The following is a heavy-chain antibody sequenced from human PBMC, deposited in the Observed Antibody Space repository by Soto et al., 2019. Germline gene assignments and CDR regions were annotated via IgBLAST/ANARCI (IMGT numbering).Heavy chain of an antibody. V-gene: IGHV4-39*01. Sequence: QLQLQESGPGLVKPSETLSLTCTVSGGSISSSSYYWGWIRQPPGKGLEWIGSIYYSGSTYYNPSLKSRVTISVDTSKNQFSLKLSSVTAADTAVYYCARGDWLYIAFDYWGQGTLVTVSS. D-gene: IGHD3-22*01. J-gene: IGHJ4*02. CDR2: IYYSGST. CDR3: ARGDWLYIAFDY. CDR1: GGSISSSSYY.